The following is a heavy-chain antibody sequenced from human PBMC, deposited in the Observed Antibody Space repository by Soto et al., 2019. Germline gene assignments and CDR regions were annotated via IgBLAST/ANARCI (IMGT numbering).Heavy chain of an antibody. J-gene: IGHJ4*02. CDR2: ITNGGNNQ. V-gene: IGHV3-30-3*01. D-gene: IGHD1-1*01. CDR3: VKDLSGAWTFDY. CDR1: GFTFSTHA. Sequence: QVQVVESGGGVVQPGRSLRLSCAASGFTFSTHAMHWVRQAPGKGLEWVAVITNGGNNQYYADSVKGRFIISRDNSKNTLYLQMNSLRPEDTAVYYCVKDLSGAWTFDYWGQGTLVTVSS.